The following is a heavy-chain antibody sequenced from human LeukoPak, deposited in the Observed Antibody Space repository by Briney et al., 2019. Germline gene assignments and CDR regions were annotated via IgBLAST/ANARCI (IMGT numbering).Heavy chain of an antibody. Sequence: GGSLTLSCAPSGFTFSSYAMAWVRQAPGKGLEWVSTISGSAIYTYYADSVKGRFTISRDNSKNTLYLQMDRMRAEATAVYYCAKTYYYDGSGRALDYWGQGTLVTVSS. CDR3: AKTYYYDGSGRALDY. D-gene: IGHD3-22*01. J-gene: IGHJ4*02. CDR2: ISGSAIYT. V-gene: IGHV3-23*01. CDR1: GFTFSSYA.